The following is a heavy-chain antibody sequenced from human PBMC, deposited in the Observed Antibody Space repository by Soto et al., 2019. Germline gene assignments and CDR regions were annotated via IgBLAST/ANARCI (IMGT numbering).Heavy chain of an antibody. D-gene: IGHD6-13*01. Sequence: GASVKVSCKASGYTFTSYYMHWVRQAPGQGLEWMGILNPSGGSTSYAQKFQGRVTMTRDTSTSTVYMELSSLRSEDTAVYYCARGPPRIAAAGTGVYWGQGTLVTVSS. J-gene: IGHJ4*02. CDR2: LNPSGGST. CDR3: ARGPPRIAAAGTGVY. CDR1: GYTFTSYY. V-gene: IGHV1-46*01.